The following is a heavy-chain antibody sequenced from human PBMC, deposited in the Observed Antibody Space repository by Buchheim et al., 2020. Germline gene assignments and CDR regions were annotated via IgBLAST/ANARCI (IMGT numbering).Heavy chain of an antibody. CDR3: ARGDSGWPIFYFDY. CDR1: GFTLSNFA. Sequence: EVQLLESGGDLVQPGGSLRLSCAVSGFTLSNFAMGWFRQTPGKGLEWVSGISSSGYTTKYADSVQGRFTISRDNSMTTLYLQMNSLRVGDTAVYYCARGDSGWPIFYFDYRGQG. V-gene: IGHV3-23*01. J-gene: IGHJ4*02. D-gene: IGHD6-19*01. CDR2: ISSSGYTT.